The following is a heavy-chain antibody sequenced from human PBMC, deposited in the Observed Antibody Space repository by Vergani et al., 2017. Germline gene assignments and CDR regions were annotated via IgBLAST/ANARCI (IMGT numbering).Heavy chain of an antibody. CDR1: GGSISSSNW. D-gene: IGHD2-15*01. J-gene: IGHJ6*02. CDR3: ARAGWSCGGSCYSESCSRYYGMDV. CDR2: IAPSGST. Sequence: QVQLQESGPGLVKPPGTLSLTCAVSGGSISSSNWWSRVRQPPGKGLEWIGDIAPSGSTTYNPSRKSRVTISVDKSKNQFARKLSSVPAADTAVYYCARAGWSCGGSCYSESCSRYYGMDVWGQGTTVTVSS. V-gene: IGHV4-4*03.